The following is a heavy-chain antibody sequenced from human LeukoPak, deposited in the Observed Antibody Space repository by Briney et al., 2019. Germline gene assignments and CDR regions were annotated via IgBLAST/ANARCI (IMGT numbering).Heavy chain of an antibody. V-gene: IGHV3-64D*06. CDR1: GFIFNTYA. CDR3: VKGQEVVYAPTFDY. D-gene: IGHD2-8*02. CDR2: LGISGISA. J-gene: IGHJ4*02. Sequence: GGSLRLSCAASGFIFNTYAMHWVRQAPGKGLRYVASLGISGISAYYAESVQGRFTISRDNFKNTLYLQMSSVRAEDTAVYYCVKGQEVVYAPTFDYWGQGTLVTVSS.